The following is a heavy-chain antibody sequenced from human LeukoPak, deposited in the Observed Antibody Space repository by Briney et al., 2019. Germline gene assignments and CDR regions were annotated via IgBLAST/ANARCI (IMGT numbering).Heavy chain of an antibody. D-gene: IGHD2-8*01. J-gene: IGHJ4*02. CDR3: AKNSLTYSTNYDY. Sequence: GGSLRLSCVISGFALRDYGMAWVRQTPERGLEWVSAISGSGGSTYYADSVKGRFTISRDDSKNTLYLQMNSLRAEDTAVYYCAKNSLTYSTNYDYWGQGTLVTVSS. CDR1: GFALRDYG. V-gene: IGHV3-23*01. CDR2: ISGSGGST.